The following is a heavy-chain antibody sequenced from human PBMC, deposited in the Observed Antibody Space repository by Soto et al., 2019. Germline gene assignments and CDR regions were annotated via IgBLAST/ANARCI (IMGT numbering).Heavy chain of an antibody. CDR2: IYYSGST. J-gene: IGHJ4*02. CDR3: ARGYGRWIQFYFDY. CDR1: GGSISSYY. Sequence: SETLSLTCTVSGGSISSYYWSWIRQPPGKGLEWIGYIYYSGSTNYNPSLKSRVTISVDTSKNQFSLKLSSVTAADTAVYYCARGYGRWIQFYFDYWGQGTLVTVSS. V-gene: IGHV4-59*01. D-gene: IGHD5-18*01.